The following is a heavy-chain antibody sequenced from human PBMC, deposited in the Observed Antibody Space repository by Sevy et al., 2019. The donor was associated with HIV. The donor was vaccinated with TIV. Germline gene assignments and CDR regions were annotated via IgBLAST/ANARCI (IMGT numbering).Heavy chain of an antibody. CDR3: SRAITHITLNRVVTPYYFDY. D-gene: IGHD2-15*01. CDR1: GFTFGDYN. J-gene: IGHJ4*02. V-gene: IGHV3-49*03. Sequence: GGSLRLSCTASGFTFGDYNINWLRQAPGKGLEWVGFIRTKTYGRTTEYAASVKGRFTISRDDSKSIAYLKMNSLKTEDTAVYYCSRAITHITLNRVVTPYYFDYWGQGTLVTVSS. CDR2: IRTKTYGRTT.